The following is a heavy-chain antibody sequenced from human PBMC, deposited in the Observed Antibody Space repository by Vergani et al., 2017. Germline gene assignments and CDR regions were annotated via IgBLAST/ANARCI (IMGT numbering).Heavy chain of an antibody. Sequence: QVQLVESGGGLVKPGGSLRLSCAASGFTFSDYYMSWIRQAPGKGLEWVSYISSSSSYTNYADSVKGRLTISRDNAKNSLYLQMNSLRAEDTAVYYCARDSFAVQASYYYYYYGMDVWGQGTTVTVSS. CDR3: ARDSFAVQASYYYYYYGMDV. CDR1: GFTFSDYY. D-gene: IGHD3-16*01. J-gene: IGHJ6*02. V-gene: IGHV3-11*05. CDR2: ISSSSSYT.